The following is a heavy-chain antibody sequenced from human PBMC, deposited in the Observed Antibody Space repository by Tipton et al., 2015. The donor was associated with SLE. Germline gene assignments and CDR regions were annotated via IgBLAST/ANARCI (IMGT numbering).Heavy chain of an antibody. V-gene: IGHV4-34*01. CDR1: GGSFSGYY. CDR3: ARDEQQLQQNWFDP. D-gene: IGHD6-13*01. CDR2: INHSGST. Sequence: TLSLTCAVYGGSFSGYYWSWIRQPPGKGLEWIGEINHSGSTNYNPSLKSRVTISVDTSKNQFSLKLGSVTAADTAVYYCARDEQQLQQNWFDPWGQGTLVTISS. J-gene: IGHJ5*02.